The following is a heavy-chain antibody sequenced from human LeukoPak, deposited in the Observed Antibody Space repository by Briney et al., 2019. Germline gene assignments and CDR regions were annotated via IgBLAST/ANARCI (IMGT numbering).Heavy chain of an antibody. D-gene: IGHD3-3*01. CDR2: IKQDGSEK. V-gene: IGHV3-7*03. J-gene: IGHJ3*02. CDR3: ARPELRFLEWSRLAFDI. Sequence: GGSLRLSCAASGFTFSSYWMSWVRQAPGKWLEWVANIKQDGSEKYYVDSVKGRFTISRDNAKNSLYLQMNSLRSEDTAVYYCARPELRFLEWSRLAFDIWGQGTMVTVSS. CDR1: GFTFSSYW.